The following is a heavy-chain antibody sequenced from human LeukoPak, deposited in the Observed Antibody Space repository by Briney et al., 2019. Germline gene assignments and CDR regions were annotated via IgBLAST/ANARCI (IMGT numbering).Heavy chain of an antibody. V-gene: IGHV3-7*01. J-gene: IGHJ4*02. D-gene: IGHD3-16*02. CDR3: ARGMITFGGVIVNGLVDY. CDR2: IKQDGSEK. CDR1: GFTFSSYW. Sequence: GGSLRLSCAASGFTFSSYWMSWVRQAPGKGLEWVANIKQDGSEKYYVDSVKGRFTISRDNAKNSLYLQMNSQRAEDTAVYYCARGMITFGGVIVNGLVDYWGQGTLVTVSS.